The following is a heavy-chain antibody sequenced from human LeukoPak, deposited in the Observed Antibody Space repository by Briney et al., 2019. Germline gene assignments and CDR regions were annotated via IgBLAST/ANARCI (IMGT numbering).Heavy chain of an antibody. J-gene: IGHJ4*02. V-gene: IGHV3-23*01. CDR1: GFTFSSYA. CDR3: AKDRGSGWSFDY. CDR2: ISAGGGST. D-gene: IGHD6-19*01. Sequence: GGSLRLSCAASGFTFSSYAMSWVRQAPGKGLECVSGISAGGGSTYYADSVKGRLAVSRDNSKNTLYLQMNSLRADDTAIYYCAKDRGSGWSFDYWGQGTLVTVSS.